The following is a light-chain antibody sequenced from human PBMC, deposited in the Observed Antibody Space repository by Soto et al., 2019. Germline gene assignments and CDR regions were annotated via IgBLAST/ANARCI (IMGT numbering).Light chain of an antibody. J-gene: IGKJ1*01. Sequence: DIQMTQSPSTLSASVGDRVTITCRASQSISSWLAWYQQKPGKAPKLLIYKASSLESGVPSRFSGSGSGTEFTLTISSLQPDDFGTYCCIQYNSYWTFGQGTKVEIK. V-gene: IGKV1-5*03. CDR2: KAS. CDR3: IQYNSYWT. CDR1: QSISSW.